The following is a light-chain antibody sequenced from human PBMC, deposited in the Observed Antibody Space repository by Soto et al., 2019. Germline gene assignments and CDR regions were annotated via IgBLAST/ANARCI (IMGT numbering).Light chain of an antibody. V-gene: IGKV1-39*01. CDR3: QQSYSSLT. CDR1: QSIGSY. CDR2: AAS. Sequence: IQMTQSPSSLSASVGDRDTLTCLASQSIGSYVNWYQQKPGKAPELLIHAASTLQSGVPSRFSGGGSGTDFTLTISSLQPEDFATYYCQQSYSSLTFGQGTDWRLN. J-gene: IGKJ5*01.